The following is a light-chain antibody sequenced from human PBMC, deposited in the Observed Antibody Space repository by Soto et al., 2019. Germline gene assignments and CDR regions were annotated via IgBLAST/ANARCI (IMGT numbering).Light chain of an antibody. V-gene: IGLV2-14*01. Sequence: QSVLTQPASVSGSPVQSITLSCTGTSSDIGGYDYVSWYQRHPGKAPKLIIYDVNNRPSGVSNRFSGSKSGNTASLTISGLKDKDEADYYCTSYASGSSHVVFGGGTKLTVL. CDR3: TSYASGSSHVV. CDR1: SSDIGGYDY. J-gene: IGLJ2*01. CDR2: DVN.